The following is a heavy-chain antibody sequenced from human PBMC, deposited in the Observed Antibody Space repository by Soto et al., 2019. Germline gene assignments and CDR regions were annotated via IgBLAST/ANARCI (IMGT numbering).Heavy chain of an antibody. D-gene: IGHD3-10*01. CDR2: IYYSGST. Sequence: SETLSLTCTVSGGSISSSSYYWGWIRQPPGKGLEWIGSIYYSGSTYYNPSLKSRVTISVDTSKNQFSLKLSSVTAADTAVYYCARDITMVRGVILNDAFDIWGQGTMVTVSS. J-gene: IGHJ3*02. CDR1: GGSISSSSYY. CDR3: ARDITMVRGVILNDAFDI. V-gene: IGHV4-39*07.